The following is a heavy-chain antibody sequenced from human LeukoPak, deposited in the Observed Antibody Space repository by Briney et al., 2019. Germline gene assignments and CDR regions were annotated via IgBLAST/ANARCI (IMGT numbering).Heavy chain of an antibody. V-gene: IGHV5-51*01. CDR1: GYTFSNYW. D-gene: IGHD1-1*01. CDR3: ATPRSRSGPSRAFDI. J-gene: IGHJ3*02. Sequence: GESLKISCKGSGYTFSNYWIGWVRQMPGKGLEWMAIIYPGQSDTRYSPSFQGQVTISADKSITTAYLQWNSLKASDSAMYYCATPRSRSGPSRAFDIWGQGTMVTVSS. CDR2: IYPGQSDT.